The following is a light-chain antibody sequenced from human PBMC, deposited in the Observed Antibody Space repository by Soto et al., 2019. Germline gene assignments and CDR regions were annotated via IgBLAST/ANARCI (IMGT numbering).Light chain of an antibody. J-gene: IGKJ2*01. CDR3: QQSYSTPPNT. CDR2: AAF. CDR1: QSFSSY. Sequence: DMQMTQSPSSLSASVGDRVTITCRASQSFSSYLNWYPQKPGKAPKLLIYAAFSLQSGVPSRFSGSGSGTDFTLTISSLQPEDFATYYCQQSYSTPPNTFGQGTKLEIK. V-gene: IGKV1-39*01.